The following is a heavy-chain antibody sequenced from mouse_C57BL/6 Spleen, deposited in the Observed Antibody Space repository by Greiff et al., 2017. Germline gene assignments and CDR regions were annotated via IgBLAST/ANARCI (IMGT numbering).Heavy chain of an antibody. CDR2: IDPSDSET. Sequence: QVQLQQPGAELVRPGSSVKLSCKASGYTFTSYWLHWVKQRPIQGLEWIGNIDPSDSETHYNQKFKDKATLTVDKSSSTAYMQLSSLTSEDSAVYYCARGVYWYFDVWGTGTTVTVSS. CDR3: ARGVYWYFDV. J-gene: IGHJ1*03. CDR1: GYTFTSYW. V-gene: IGHV1-52*01.